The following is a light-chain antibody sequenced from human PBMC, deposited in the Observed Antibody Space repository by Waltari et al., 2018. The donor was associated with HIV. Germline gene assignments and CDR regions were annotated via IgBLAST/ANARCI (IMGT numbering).Light chain of an antibody. V-gene: IGLV2-8*01. CDR2: DVT. CDR3: ASHAGSKDV. Sequence: QSALTQPPSASGSPGQSVPISCPGTSSDIGAYNYVPWFQQHPGKAPKLMIYDVTKRPSGVPDRFSGSKSGNTASLTVSGLQAEDEADYYCASHAGSKDVFGGGTRLTVL. J-gene: IGLJ2*01. CDR1: SSDIGAYNY.